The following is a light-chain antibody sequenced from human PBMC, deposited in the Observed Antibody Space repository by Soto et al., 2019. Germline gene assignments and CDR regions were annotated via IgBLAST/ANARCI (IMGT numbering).Light chain of an antibody. CDR1: QSVLYSSNNENY. CDR3: HQYYSPPYT. CDR2: WSS. Sequence: DIVMTQSPDSLAVSLGERATINCKSSQSVLYSSNNENYLAWYQQKPGQPPKLLISWSSTRESGVPDRFSGSGSGTDFTLTISSLQAEDVAVYYCHQYYSPPYTFGQGTKPEIK. V-gene: IGKV4-1*01. J-gene: IGKJ2*01.